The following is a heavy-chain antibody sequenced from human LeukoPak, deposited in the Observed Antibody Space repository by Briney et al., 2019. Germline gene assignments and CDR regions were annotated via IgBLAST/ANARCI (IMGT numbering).Heavy chain of an antibody. V-gene: IGHV3-30*14. Sequence: GRSLRLSCAASGFTFSSYAMHWVRQAPGKGLEWVAVISYDGSNKYYADSVKGRFTISRHNSKNTLYLQMNSLRAEDTAVYYYASLLPWSPNYDYWGQGTLVTVSS. CDR2: ISYDGSNK. CDR1: GFTFSSYA. J-gene: IGHJ4*02. CDR3: ASLLPWSPNYDY. D-gene: IGHD3-22*01.